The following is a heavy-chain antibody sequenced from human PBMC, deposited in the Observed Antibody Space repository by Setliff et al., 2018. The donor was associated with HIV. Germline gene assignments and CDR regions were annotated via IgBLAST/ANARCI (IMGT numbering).Heavy chain of an antibody. D-gene: IGHD3-3*01. CDR1: GYSFTNYD. CDR2: MNPHTGDT. J-gene: IGHJ5*02. Sequence: GASVKVSCKASGYSFTNYDVNWVRQATGQGLEWLGWMNPHTGDTGHAQKFQGRVTLTTNDSINTAYMELTSLGTEDTAVYYCARQSITIFGVVISGFDPWGQGTLVTVSS. V-gene: IGHV1-8*02. CDR3: ARQSITIFGVVISGFDP.